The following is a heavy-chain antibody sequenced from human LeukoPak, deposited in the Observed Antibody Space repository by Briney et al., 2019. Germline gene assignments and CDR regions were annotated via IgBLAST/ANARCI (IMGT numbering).Heavy chain of an antibody. Sequence: SVKVSCKASGGTFSSYAISWVRQAPGQGLEWMGGIIPIFGTANYAQKFQGRVTMTEDTSTDTAYMELSSLRSEDTAVYYCATSAIFGVVKVGDYWGQGTLVTVSS. CDR1: GGTFSSYA. CDR2: IIPIFGTA. J-gene: IGHJ4*02. D-gene: IGHD3-3*01. V-gene: IGHV1-69*06. CDR3: ATSAIFGVVKVGDY.